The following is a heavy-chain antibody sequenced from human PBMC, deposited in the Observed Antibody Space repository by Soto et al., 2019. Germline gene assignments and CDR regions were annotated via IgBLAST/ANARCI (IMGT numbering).Heavy chain of an antibody. J-gene: IGHJ4*02. D-gene: IGHD5-12*01. CDR1: GFSVRSSH. CDR3: AKDLTPGGGSFDY. V-gene: IGHV3-23*01. Sequence: PGGSLRLSCAASGFSVRSSHMSWVRQAPGKGLEWVSAISGSGGSTYYADSVKGRFTISRDNSKNTLYLQMNSLRAEDTAVYYCAKDLTPGGGSFDYWGQGTLVTVSS. CDR2: ISGSGGST.